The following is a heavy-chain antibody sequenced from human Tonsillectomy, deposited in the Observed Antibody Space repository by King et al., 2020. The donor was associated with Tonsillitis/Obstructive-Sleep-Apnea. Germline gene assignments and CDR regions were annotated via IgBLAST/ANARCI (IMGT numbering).Heavy chain of an antibody. Sequence: VQLVESGGGVVQPGRSLRLSCAASGFTFSSYAMHWVRQAPGKGLEWVAVISYDGSNKYYADSVKGRFTISRDNSKNTLYLQMNSLRAEDTAVYYCARVPISSRTFDYWGQGTLVTVSS. CDR1: GFTFSSYA. CDR3: ARVPISSRTFDY. CDR2: ISYDGSNK. D-gene: IGHD6-13*01. J-gene: IGHJ4*02. V-gene: IGHV3-30*01.